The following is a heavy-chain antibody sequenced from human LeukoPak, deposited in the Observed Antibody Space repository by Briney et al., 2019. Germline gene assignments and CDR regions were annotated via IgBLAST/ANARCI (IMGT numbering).Heavy chain of an antibody. V-gene: IGHV3-74*01. J-gene: IGHJ5*02. CDR2: INSDGSST. Sequence: GGSLRLSCAASGFTFSSYWMHWVRQAPGKGLVWVSRINSDGSSTDYAVSVKGRFTISRDNARNTLYLQMNNLRAEDTAVYYCARDPMALDWFDPWGQGTLVTFSS. CDR1: GFTFSSYW. CDR3: ARDPMALDWFDP. D-gene: IGHD3-10*01.